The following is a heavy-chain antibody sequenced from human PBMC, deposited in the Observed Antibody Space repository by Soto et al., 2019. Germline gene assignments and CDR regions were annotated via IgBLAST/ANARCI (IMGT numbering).Heavy chain of an antibody. V-gene: IGHV1-2*02. D-gene: IGHD6-6*01. J-gene: IGHJ6*02. Sequence: ASVKVSCKASGYTFTGYYMHWVRQAPGQGLEWMGWINPNSGGTNYAQKLQGRVTMTRDTSISTAYMELSRLRSDDTAVYYCARGQSSSSNYYYGMDVWGQGTTVTVSS. CDR3: ARGQSSSSNYYYGMDV. CDR2: INPNSGGT. CDR1: GYTFTGYY.